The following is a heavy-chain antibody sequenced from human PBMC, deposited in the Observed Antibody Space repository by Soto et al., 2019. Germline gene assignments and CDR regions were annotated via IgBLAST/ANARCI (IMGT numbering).Heavy chain of an antibody. Sequence: QVQLVQSGAEVKKPGASLKVSCKASGYTFTTYGISWVRQAPGQGLEWMGWISASNGNTDYAQNLQGRVTITTDTSTSTAYMELRSLRSDDTAVYYCARRDGGGTDDAFDIWGQGTMVTVAS. J-gene: IGHJ3*02. CDR1: GYTFTTYG. CDR2: ISASNGNT. D-gene: IGHD2-15*01. CDR3: ARRDGGGTDDAFDI. V-gene: IGHV1-18*01.